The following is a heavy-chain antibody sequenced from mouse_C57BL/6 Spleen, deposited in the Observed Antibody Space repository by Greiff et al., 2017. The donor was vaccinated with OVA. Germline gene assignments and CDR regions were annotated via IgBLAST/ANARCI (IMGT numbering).Heavy chain of an antibody. V-gene: IGHV1-62-2*01. Sequence: QVQLQQSGAELVKPGASVKLSCKASGYTFTEYPIHWVKQRSGQGLEWIGWFYPGSGSIKYNEKFKDKATLTADKSSSTVYMELSRLTSEDSAVYFCARHEDGDSSGYVGFAYWGQGTLVTVSA. CDR1: GYTFTEYP. J-gene: IGHJ3*01. D-gene: IGHD3-2*02. CDR3: ARHEDGDSSGYVGFAY. CDR2: FYPGSGSI.